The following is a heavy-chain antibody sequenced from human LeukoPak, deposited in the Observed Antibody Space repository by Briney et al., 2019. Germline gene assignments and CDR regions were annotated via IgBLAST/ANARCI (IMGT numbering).Heavy chain of an antibody. CDR3: ARGSVVPAASDY. CDR2: ISYDGSNK. D-gene: IGHD2-2*01. J-gene: IGHJ4*02. V-gene: IGHV3-30-3*01. Sequence: GGSLRLSCAASGFTFSSYAMHWVRQAPGKGLEWVAVISYDGSNKYYADSVKGRFTISRDNAKNTLYLQMNSLRAEDTAVYYCARGSVVPAASDYWGQGTLVTVSS. CDR1: GFTFSSYA.